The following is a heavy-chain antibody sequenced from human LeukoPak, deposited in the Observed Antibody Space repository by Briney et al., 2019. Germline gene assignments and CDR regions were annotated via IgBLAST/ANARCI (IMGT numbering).Heavy chain of an antibody. CDR3: ARGKAGGLVDLFDP. D-gene: IGHD3/OR15-3a*01. CDR2: IVATYEGT. Sequence: HPGGSLRLSCAASGFTFSAYAMMWVRQVPGKGLEWVSSIVATYEGTFYADSVQGRFIISRDNSESTVSLQMNSLRAEDTAVYYCARGKAGGLVDLFDPWGQGTLVTVSS. CDR1: GFTFSAYA. V-gene: IGHV3-23*01. J-gene: IGHJ5*02.